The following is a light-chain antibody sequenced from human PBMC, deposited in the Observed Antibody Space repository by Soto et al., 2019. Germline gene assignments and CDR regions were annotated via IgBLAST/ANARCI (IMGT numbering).Light chain of an antibody. J-gene: IGLJ2*01. Sequence: QSALTQPASVSGSPGQSITISCTGTSSDVGYYNYVSWYQHHPGKAPKVMIYEVSNRPSGVYNRFSGSKSGNTASLPISGLQAEDEADYYCTSFTSSSTLVFGGGTKLTVL. CDR1: SSDVGYYNY. V-gene: IGLV2-14*01. CDR2: EVS. CDR3: TSFTSSSTLV.